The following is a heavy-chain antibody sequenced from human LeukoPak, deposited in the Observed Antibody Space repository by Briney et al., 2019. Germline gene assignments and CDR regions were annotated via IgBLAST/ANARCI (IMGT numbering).Heavy chain of an antibody. V-gene: IGHV4-59*01. J-gene: IGHJ4*02. CDR2: LYYSGST. CDR3: AKGACSSTSCYADY. Sequence: SKTLSLTCTVSGGSISSYYWSWIRQPPGKGLERIGYLYYSGSTNYNPSLKSRVTISVDTSKNQFSLKLSSVTAADTAVYFCAKGACSSTSCYADYWGQGTLVTVSS. D-gene: IGHD2-2*01. CDR1: GGSISSYY.